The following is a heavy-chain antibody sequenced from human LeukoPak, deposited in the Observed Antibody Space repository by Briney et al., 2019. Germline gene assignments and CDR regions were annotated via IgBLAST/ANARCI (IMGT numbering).Heavy chain of an antibody. V-gene: IGHV3-15*01. Sequence: GGSLRLSSAPYGFIFNTAWLAWVPQAPRKGLEWVGRLRSKSDGGTTYYAAPVKGIFTISRDDSKNTLYLQMYSLKIEDTALYYCTTDLRLWGQGTLVTVSS. J-gene: IGHJ1*01. CDR2: LRSKSDGGTT. D-gene: IGHD3-16*01. CDR1: GFIFNTAW. CDR3: TTDLRL.